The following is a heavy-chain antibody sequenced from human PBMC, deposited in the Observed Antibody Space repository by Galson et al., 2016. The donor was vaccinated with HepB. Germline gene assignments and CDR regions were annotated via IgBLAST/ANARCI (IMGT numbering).Heavy chain of an antibody. CDR3: AKGRTGTTGPVEY. D-gene: IGHD1-1*01. CDR1: GFTFGDYG. CDR2: LSASGGAT. J-gene: IGHJ4*02. V-gene: IGHV3-23*01. Sequence: LRLSCAASGFTFGDYGMHWVRQAPGKGPEWVSTLSASGGATYYSDSVKGRFTISRDNSKNTLYLQMNSLRDEDTAVYYCAKGRTGTTGPVEYWGQGTLVTVSS.